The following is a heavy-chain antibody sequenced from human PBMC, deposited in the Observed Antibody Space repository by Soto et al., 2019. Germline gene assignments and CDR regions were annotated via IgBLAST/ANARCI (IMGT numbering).Heavy chain of an antibody. CDR2: INSDGSST. J-gene: IGHJ4*02. D-gene: IGHD1-26*01. CDR1: GFTFSSYW. V-gene: IGHV3-74*01. CDR3: ARVHSGSYFVY. Sequence: QAGGSLRLSCAASGFTFSSYWMHWVRQAPGKGLMWVSRINSDGSSTSYADSVKGRFTISRDNAKNTLYLQMNSLRAEDTAVYYCARVHSGSYFVYWGQGTLVTVSS.